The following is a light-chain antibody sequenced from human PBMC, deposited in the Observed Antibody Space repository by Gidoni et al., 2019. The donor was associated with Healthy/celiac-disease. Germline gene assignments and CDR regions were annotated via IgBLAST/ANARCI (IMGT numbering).Light chain of an antibody. Sequence: SALTQPASVSRSPGQSITISCTGTSSDVGGYNYVSWYQQHPGKAPKLMIYEVSNRPSGVSNRFSGSKSGNTASLTISGLQAEDEADYYCSSYTSSSTPVFGTGTKVTVL. J-gene: IGLJ1*01. CDR3: SSYTSSSTPV. CDR1: SSDVGGYNY. CDR2: EVS. V-gene: IGLV2-14*01.